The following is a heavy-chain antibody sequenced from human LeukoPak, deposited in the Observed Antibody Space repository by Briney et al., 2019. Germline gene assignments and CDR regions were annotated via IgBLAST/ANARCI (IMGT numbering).Heavy chain of an antibody. V-gene: IGHV3-48*04. D-gene: IGHD3-3*01. J-gene: IGHJ5*02. Sequence: GGSLRLSCAASGFTFSSYGMNWVRQAPGKGLEWVSYISSSSSTIYYADSVKGRFTISRDNAKNSLYLQMNSLRAEDTAVYYCARGGRFLEWLPSHWFDPWGQGTLVTVSS. CDR3: ARGGRFLEWLPSHWFDP. CDR1: GFTFSSYG. CDR2: ISSSSSTI.